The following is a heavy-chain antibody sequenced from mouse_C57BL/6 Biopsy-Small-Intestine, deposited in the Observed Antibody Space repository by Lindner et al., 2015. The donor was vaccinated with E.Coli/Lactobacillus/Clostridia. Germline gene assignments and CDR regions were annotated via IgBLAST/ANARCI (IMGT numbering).Heavy chain of an antibody. V-gene: IGHV1-42*01. CDR1: GYSFTGYF. D-gene: IGHD1-1*01. CDR3: TRSYGSPWYFDV. J-gene: IGHJ1*03. CDR2: INPSTGGT. Sequence: VQLQESGPELVKPGASVKISCKASGYSFTGYFMNWVKQSPEKSLERIGEINPSTGGTAYNQKFKAKASLTVDKSSSTAYMQLKSLTSEDSAVYYCTRSYGSPWYFDVWGTGTTVTVSS.